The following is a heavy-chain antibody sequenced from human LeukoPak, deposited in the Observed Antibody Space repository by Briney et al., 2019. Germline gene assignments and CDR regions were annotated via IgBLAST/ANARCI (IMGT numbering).Heavy chain of an antibody. Sequence: SVKVSCKASVYTFTDYNLHWVRQAPGQGLESMGWINPNSGDTNYAQKFQGRVTMARDTSIRTAYMELNRLTSDDTAVYYCARGYCSGGSCDAGGTLDYWGQGTLVTVSS. CDR2: INPNSGDT. V-gene: IGHV1-2*02. CDR1: VYTFTDYN. CDR3: ARGYCSGGSCDAGGTLDY. D-gene: IGHD2-15*01. J-gene: IGHJ4*02.